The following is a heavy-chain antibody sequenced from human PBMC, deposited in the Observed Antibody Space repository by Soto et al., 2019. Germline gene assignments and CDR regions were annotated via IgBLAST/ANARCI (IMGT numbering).Heavy chain of an antibody. D-gene: IGHD3-3*01. J-gene: IGHJ4*02. CDR2: IYYSGST. CDR1: GGSISSYY. V-gene: IGHV4-59*01. Sequence: SQTLSLTCTVSGGSISSYYWSWIRQPPGKGLEWIGYIYYSGSTNYNPSLKSRVTISVDTSKNQFSLKLSSVTAADTAVYYCARMNQGPLRFLEWLSPYFDYWGQGTLVTVSS. CDR3: ARMNQGPLRFLEWLSPYFDY.